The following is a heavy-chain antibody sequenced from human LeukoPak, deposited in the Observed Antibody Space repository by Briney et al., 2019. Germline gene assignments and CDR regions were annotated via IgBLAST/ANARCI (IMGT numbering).Heavy chain of an antibody. Sequence: GGSLRLSCVASGFTFSRYSMNWVRQAPGKGLEWVSAISGSGGSTYYADSVKGRFTISRDNSKNTLYLQMNSLRAEDTAVYYCAKDRPGNYYDSSGYYYVPVYWGQGTLVTVSS. J-gene: IGHJ4*02. CDR2: ISGSGGST. V-gene: IGHV3-23*01. CDR1: GFTFSRYS. D-gene: IGHD3-22*01. CDR3: AKDRPGNYYDSSGYYYVPVY.